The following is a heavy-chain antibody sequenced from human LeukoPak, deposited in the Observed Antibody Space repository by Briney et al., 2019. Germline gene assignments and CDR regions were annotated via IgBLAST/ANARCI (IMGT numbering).Heavy chain of an antibody. CDR3: AKDHCTSCSGDDYFDY. J-gene: IGHJ4*02. V-gene: IGHV3-30*02. CDR2: TQFDRINK. Sequence: GGSLRLSCAPSGFSPGSYGTHWLRQAPGKAPAWVAFTQFDRINKYYTDSAKGRFTISRDNSRNTLYLQMNSLRVEDTAVYYCAKDHCTSCSGDDYFDYWGQGTLVTVSS. D-gene: IGHD2-2*01. CDR1: GFSPGSYG.